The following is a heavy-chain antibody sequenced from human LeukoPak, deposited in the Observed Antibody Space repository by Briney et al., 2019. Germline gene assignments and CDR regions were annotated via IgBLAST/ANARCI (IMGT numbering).Heavy chain of an antibody. V-gene: IGHV4-34*01. D-gene: IGHD3-3*01. CDR1: GGSFSGYY. CDR3: ARSQGQYDFWSGYYHPYFDY. Sequence: PSETLSLTCAVYGGSFSGYYWSWLRQPPGKGLKWIGEINHSESTNYNPPLKSRVTISVDTSKNQFSLKLSSVTAADTAVYYWARSQGQYDFWSGYYHPYFDYWGQGTLVTVSS. J-gene: IGHJ4*02. CDR2: INHSEST.